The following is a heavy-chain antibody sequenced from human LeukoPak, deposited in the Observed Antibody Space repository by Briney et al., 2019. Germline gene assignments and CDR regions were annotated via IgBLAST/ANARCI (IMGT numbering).Heavy chain of an antibody. J-gene: IGHJ6*02. CDR1: GFTFSDHY. Sequence: PGGSLRLFCVASGFTFSDHYLSWTRQAPGEGLAWVSYISSSGSDIFYVDSVKGRFTISRDNTKNSLYLQMNGLRAEDTAIYDCARGHYGLDVWGQGATVTVCS. CDR3: ARGHYGLDV. V-gene: IGHV3-11*01. CDR2: ISSSGSDI.